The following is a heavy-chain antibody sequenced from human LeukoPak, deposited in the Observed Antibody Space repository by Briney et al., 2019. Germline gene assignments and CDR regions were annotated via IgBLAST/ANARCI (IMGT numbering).Heavy chain of an antibody. CDR2: INSNSGGT. CDR1: GFTFTSSA. J-gene: IGHJ4*02. V-gene: IGHV1-2*02. Sequence: ASVKVSCKASGFTFTSSAVQWVRQARGQRLEWMGWINSNSGGTNYAQKFQGRVTMTRDTSINTAYMELSRLRSDDTAVYYCARSMAATGTGYSFDYWGQGTLVTVSS. D-gene: IGHD6-13*01. CDR3: ARSMAATGTGYSFDY.